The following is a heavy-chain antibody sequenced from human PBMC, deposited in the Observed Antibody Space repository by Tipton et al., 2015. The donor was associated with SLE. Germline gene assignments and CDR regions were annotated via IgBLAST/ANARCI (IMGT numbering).Heavy chain of an antibody. CDR2: INTDGDIT. V-gene: IGHV3-74*01. Sequence: SLRLSCEASGFTFSSYWMHWVRQAPGKGLVWVSRINTDGDITNYADSVRGRLTISRDNAKNTLYLQMSSLRAEDTAVYYCAKDGAGYSSGWYGGYYYGMDVWGQGTTVTVSS. J-gene: IGHJ6*02. D-gene: IGHD6-19*01. CDR1: GFTFSSYW. CDR3: AKDGAGYSSGWYGGYYYGMDV.